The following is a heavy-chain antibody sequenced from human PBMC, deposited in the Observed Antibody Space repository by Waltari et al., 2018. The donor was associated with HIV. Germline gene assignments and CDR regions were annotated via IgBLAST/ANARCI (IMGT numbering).Heavy chain of an antibody. CDR2: IYTSGST. V-gene: IGHV4-4*07. J-gene: IGHJ3*02. CDR3: ARGLRLGELSLYKYAFDI. D-gene: IGHD3-16*02. CDR1: GGSISSYY. Sequence: QVQLEESGPGLVKPSETLSLTCTVSGGSISSYYWSWIRLPAGKGLEWIGRIYTSGSTHYNPSLKSGVTLSVDTSMNQFSLKLSSVTAADTAVYYCARGLRLGELSLYKYAFDIWGQGTMVTVSS.